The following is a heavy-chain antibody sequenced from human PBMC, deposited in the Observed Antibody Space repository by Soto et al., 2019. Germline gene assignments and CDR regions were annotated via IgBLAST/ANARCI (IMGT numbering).Heavy chain of an antibody. CDR2: ISHSGST. J-gene: IGHJ4*02. V-gene: IGHV4-34*01. Sequence: SETLSLTCAVYGGSLIGYYWSWIRQPPGKGLEWIGEISHSGSTNYNPSLKSRVTISVDTSKNQFSLKLSSVTAAGTAVYYCARDSGYYDSSGYYLGPYWGQGTLVTVSS. D-gene: IGHD3-22*01. CDR1: GGSLIGYY. CDR3: ARDSGYYDSSGYYLGPY.